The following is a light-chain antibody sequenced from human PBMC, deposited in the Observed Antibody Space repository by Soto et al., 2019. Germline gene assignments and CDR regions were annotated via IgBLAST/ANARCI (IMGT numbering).Light chain of an antibody. CDR3: HQYGSSSWT. CDR1: RSLSSDY. CDR2: GAS. J-gene: IGKJ1*01. V-gene: IGKV3-20*01. Sequence: VLLQSPGTLSFSPGERATLSCRASRSLSSDYLAWYLQKPGQAPRLLIYGASSRATGIPDRFSGSGSGTDFTLTISRLEPEDFAVYYCHQYGSSSWTFGQGTKVDIK.